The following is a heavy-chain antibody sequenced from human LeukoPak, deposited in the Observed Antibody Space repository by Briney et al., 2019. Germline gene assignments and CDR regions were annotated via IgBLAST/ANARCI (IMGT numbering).Heavy chain of an antibody. CDR3: ARDGSPDRVGNWFDP. CDR2: ISSSSSYI. CDR1: GFTFSSYS. Sequence: GGSLRLSCAASGFTFSSYSMNWVRQAPGKGLEWVSSISSSSSYIYYADSVKGRFTISRDNAKNSLYLQMNSLRAEDTAVYYCARDGSPDRVGNWFDPWGQGTLATVSS. J-gene: IGHJ5*02. D-gene: IGHD1-14*01. V-gene: IGHV3-21*01.